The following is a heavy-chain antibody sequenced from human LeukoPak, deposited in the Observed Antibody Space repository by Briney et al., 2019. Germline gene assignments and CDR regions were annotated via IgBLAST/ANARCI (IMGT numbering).Heavy chain of an antibody. Sequence: KPSETLSLTCAVSGYSISSGYYWGWIRQPPGKGLEWIGSIYHSGSTYYNPSLKSQVTISVDTSKNQFSLKLSSVTAADTAVYYCARYYDFWSGYIDYWGQGTLVTVSS. J-gene: IGHJ4*02. D-gene: IGHD3-3*01. CDR3: ARYYDFWSGYIDY. V-gene: IGHV4-38-2*01. CDR1: GYSISSGYY. CDR2: IYHSGST.